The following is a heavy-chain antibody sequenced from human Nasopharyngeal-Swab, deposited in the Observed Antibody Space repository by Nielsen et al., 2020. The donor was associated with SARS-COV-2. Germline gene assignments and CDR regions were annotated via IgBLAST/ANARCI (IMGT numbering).Heavy chain of an antibody. V-gene: IGHV3-23*01. J-gene: IGHJ6*02. CDR2: ISGSGDTT. D-gene: IGHD2-21*01. CDR1: GFTFSRYA. CDR3: AKAPYLRGLDV. Sequence: GGSLRLSCAASGFTFSRYAMSWVRQAPGKGLEWVSIISGSGDTTYYADSVNDRFTISRDNSKNTLYLQTNSLRVEDTAVYFCAKAPYLRGLDVWGQGTTVTVSS.